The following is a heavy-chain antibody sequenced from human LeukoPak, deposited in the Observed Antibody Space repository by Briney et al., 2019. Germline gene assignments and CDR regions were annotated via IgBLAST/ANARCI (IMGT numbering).Heavy chain of an antibody. J-gene: IGHJ5*02. D-gene: IGHD6-13*01. CDR3: ARVTTGYSSSWYPNWFDP. CDR2: IYSGGST. V-gene: IGHV3-53*04. CDR1: GFTVSSNY. Sequence: GRSLRLSCAASGFTVSSNYMSWVRQAPGKGLEWVSVIYSGGSTYYADSVKGRFTISRHNSKNTLYLQMNSLRAEDTAVYYCARVTTGYSSSWYPNWFDPWGQGTLVTVSS.